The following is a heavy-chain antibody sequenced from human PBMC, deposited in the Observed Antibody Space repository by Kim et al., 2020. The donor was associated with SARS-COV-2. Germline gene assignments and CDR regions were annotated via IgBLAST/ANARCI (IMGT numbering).Heavy chain of an antibody. CDR2: ISDSGART. Sequence: ISDSGARTHYADSVRGRFTISRDNSKSTLFLQMNNLRAQDTAVYYCEASDYWGQGSLVTVSS. CDR3: EASDY. V-gene: IGHV3-23*01. J-gene: IGHJ4*02.